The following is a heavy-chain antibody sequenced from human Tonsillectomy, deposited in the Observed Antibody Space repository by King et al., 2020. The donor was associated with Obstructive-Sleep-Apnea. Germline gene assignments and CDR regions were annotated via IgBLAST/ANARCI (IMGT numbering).Heavy chain of an antibody. CDR1: GGSFSDYH. Sequence: VQLQQWGAGLLKPSETLSLSCAVYGGSFSDYHWSWIRQSPGKGLEWIGEIKDSGTTNYNPSLKSRVTISIDTSKNQFSLNLNSVTAADTAVYYCARIGYSSGWPFDYWGQGTLVTVSS. CDR2: IKDSGTT. CDR3: ARIGYSSGWPFDY. J-gene: IGHJ4*02. V-gene: IGHV4-34*01. D-gene: IGHD6-19*01.